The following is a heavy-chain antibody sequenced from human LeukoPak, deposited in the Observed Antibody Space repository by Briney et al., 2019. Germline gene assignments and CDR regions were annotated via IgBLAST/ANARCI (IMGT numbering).Heavy chain of an antibody. Sequence: GGSLRLSCAASGFSFSSYAMSWVRQAPGKGLEWVSAISGSGGSTYYADSVKGRFTISRDNSKNTLYLQMNSLRAEDTAVYYCARDLGYYYDSSGYYYINWFDPWGQGTLVTVSS. D-gene: IGHD3-22*01. CDR1: GFSFSSYA. J-gene: IGHJ5*02. CDR2: ISGSGGST. CDR3: ARDLGYYYDSSGYYYINWFDP. V-gene: IGHV3-23*01.